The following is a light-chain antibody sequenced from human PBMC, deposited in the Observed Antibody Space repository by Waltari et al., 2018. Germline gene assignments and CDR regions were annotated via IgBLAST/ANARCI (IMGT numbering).Light chain of an antibody. CDR1: QSVRTN. Sequence: EIVMTQSPVTLSVSPGERAALSCRSSQSVRTNLAWYQQRPGQTPRLLTYGASTRAAEIPARFSGSGSGTEFTLTISSLEPEDFAVYYCQQSGNWPPYTFGQGTKLEIK. CDR3: QQSGNWPPYT. CDR2: GAS. J-gene: IGKJ2*01. V-gene: IGKV3-15*01.